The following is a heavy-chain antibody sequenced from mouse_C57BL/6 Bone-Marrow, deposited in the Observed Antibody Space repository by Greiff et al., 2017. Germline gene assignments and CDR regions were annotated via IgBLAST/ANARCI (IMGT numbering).Heavy chain of an antibody. CDR2: IHPNSGST. CDR3: AMGMLFDY. CDR1: GYTFTTYW. J-gene: IGHJ2*01. V-gene: IGHV1-64*01. Sequence: VQLQPPGAELVKPGASVKLSCKASGYTFTTYWMHWVKQRPGPGLEWIGMIHPNSGSTNYNEKFKSKATLTVDKSSRTAYMQLSSLTSEDSAVYCCAMGMLFDYWGQGTTRTVSS. D-gene: IGHD1-1*02.